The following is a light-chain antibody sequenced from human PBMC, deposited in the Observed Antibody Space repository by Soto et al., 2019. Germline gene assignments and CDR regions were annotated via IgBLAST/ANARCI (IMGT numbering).Light chain of an antibody. V-gene: IGLV2-14*01. J-gene: IGLJ1*01. CDR3: SSYTSSSTRV. Sequence: QSALTQPASVSGSPGQSITISCTGTSSDVGGYNYVSWYQQHPGKAPKLMIYDVSNRPSGVSNRFSGSKSGNTASLTISGXXXXXEXXXXCSSYTSSSTRVFGTGTKLTVL. CDR1: SSDVGGYNY. CDR2: DVS.